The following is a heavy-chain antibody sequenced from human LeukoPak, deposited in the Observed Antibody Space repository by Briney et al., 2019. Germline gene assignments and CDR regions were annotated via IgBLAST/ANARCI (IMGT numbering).Heavy chain of an antibody. CDR1: GGSFSGYY. D-gene: IGHD2-2*01. CDR3: ARGYCSSTSCLDCFDY. V-gene: IGHV4-34*01. Sequence: PSETLSLTCAVYGGSFSGYYWSWIRQPPGKGLEWIGEINHSGSTNYNPSLKSRVTISVDTSKNQFSLKLSSVTAADTAVYYCARGYCSSTSCLDCFDYWGQGTLVTVSS. CDR2: INHSGST. J-gene: IGHJ4*02.